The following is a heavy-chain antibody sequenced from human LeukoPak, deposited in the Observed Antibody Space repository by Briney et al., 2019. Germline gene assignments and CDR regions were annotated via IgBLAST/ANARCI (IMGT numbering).Heavy chain of an antibody. V-gene: IGHV4-34*01. CDR3: ARTFSGYGSYYYYMDV. D-gene: IGHD5-12*01. Sequence: SETLSLTCAVYGGSFSGYYWSWIRQPPGKGLEWIGEINHSGSTNYNPPLKSRVTISVDTSKNQFSLKLSSVTAADTAVYYCARTFSGYGSYYYYMDVWGKGTTVTISS. J-gene: IGHJ6*03. CDR2: INHSGST. CDR1: GGSFSGYY.